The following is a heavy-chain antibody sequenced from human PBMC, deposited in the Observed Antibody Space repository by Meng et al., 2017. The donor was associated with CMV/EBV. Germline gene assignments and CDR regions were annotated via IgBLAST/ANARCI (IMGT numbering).Heavy chain of an antibody. J-gene: IGHJ5*02. CDR3: ARITLYSSSWPSFDP. V-gene: IGHV2-70*20. CDR1: GFLLSTSGMC. Sequence: SGPTLVKPTHTLTLTCTFSGFLLSTSGMCVSWVRQLPGKALEWLALIDWDDDKYYSTSLKTRLTISKGTSKNQVVLTMTNMDPVDTATYYCARITLYSSSWPSFDPWGQGTLVTVSS. CDR2: IDWDDDK. D-gene: IGHD6-13*01.